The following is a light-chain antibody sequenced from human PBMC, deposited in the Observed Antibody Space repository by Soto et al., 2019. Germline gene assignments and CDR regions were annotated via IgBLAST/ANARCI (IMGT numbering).Light chain of an antibody. CDR3: CSYAGAATMI. Sequence: QSSLTQPASVSGSPGQSITISCTGTSSNVGSYNLVSWYRQHPGEAPKLMLYEGTRRPSGVSSRFSGSKSGNTASLTISGLQAGDEADYYSCSYAGAATMIFGGGTKVTVL. CDR1: SSNVGSYNL. J-gene: IGLJ2*01. V-gene: IGLV2-23*01. CDR2: EGT.